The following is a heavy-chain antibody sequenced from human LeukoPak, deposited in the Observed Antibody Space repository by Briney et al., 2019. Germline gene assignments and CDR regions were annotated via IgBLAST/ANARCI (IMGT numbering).Heavy chain of an antibody. J-gene: IGHJ4*02. CDR2: ISGSGGST. CDR1: GFTFSSYG. Sequence: GGSLRLSCAASGFTFSSYGMSWVRQAPGKGLEWVSAISGSGGSTYYADSVKGRFTISRDNAKNSLYLQMNSLRAEDTAVYYCARADKSGWSVDFDYWGQGTLVTVSS. V-gene: IGHV3-23*01. D-gene: IGHD6-19*01. CDR3: ARADKSGWSVDFDY.